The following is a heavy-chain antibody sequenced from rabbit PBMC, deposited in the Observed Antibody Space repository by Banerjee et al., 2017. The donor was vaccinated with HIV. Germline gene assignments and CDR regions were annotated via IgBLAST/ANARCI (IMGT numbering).Heavy chain of an antibody. Sequence: QEQLVESGGGLVQPEGSLTLSCKASGFDFSSYGVSWVRQAPGKGLEWIACIYVGSSGNTYYASWAKGRFTISKTSSTTVTLQMTSLTAADTATYFCARTVGDGDYADLYGMDLWGQGTLVTVS. CDR2: IYVGSSGNT. V-gene: IGHV1S45*01. D-gene: IGHD2-1*01. J-gene: IGHJ6*01. CDR3: ARTVGDGDYADLYGMDL. CDR1: GFDFSSYG.